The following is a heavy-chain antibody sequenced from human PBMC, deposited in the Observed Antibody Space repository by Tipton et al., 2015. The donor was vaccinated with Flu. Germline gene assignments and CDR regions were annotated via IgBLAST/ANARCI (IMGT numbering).Heavy chain of an antibody. CDR1: GGSTSSYY. J-gene: IGHJ5*02. CDR3: AREGSPVLAAAKTKRWFDP. V-gene: IGHV4-4*07. Sequence: LRLSCTVSGGSTSSYYWSWIRQPAGKGLEWIGRIYTSGSTNYNPSLKSRVTMSVDTSKNQFSLKLSSVTAADTAVYYCAREGSPVLAAAKTKRWFDPWGQGTLVTVSS. D-gene: IGHD6-13*01. CDR2: IYTSGST.